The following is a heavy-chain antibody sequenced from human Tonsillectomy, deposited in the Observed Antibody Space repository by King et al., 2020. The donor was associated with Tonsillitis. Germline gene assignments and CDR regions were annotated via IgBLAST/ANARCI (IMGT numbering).Heavy chain of an antibody. Sequence: VQLVESGGGVVQPGGSLRLSCAASGFTFSNSGMHWVRQAPGKGLEWVAFIRYDGSNKDYADSVKGRFTISRDNSNNTLYLQMNSLRAEDTALYYCVKDHESSVWYFSEMYSYSGMDVWGQGTTVTVSS. CDR3: VKDHESSVWYFSEMYSYSGMDV. CDR1: GFTFSNSG. CDR2: IRYDGSNK. J-gene: IGHJ6*02. D-gene: IGHD6-19*01. V-gene: IGHV3-30*02.